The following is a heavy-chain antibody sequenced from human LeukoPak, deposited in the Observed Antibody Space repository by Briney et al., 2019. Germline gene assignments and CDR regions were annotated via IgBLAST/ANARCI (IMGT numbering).Heavy chain of an antibody. J-gene: IGHJ6*02. CDR1: GFTFSSYG. V-gene: IGHV3-30*18. Sequence: GGSLRLSCAASGFTFSSYGMHWVRQAPGKGLEWVAVISYDGSNKYYADSVKGRFTISRDNSKNTLYLQMNSLRAEDTAVYYCAKGVGMDTAMVLQVYYGMDVWGQVTTVTVSS. CDR3: AKGVGMDTAMVLQVYYGMDV. CDR2: ISYDGSNK. D-gene: IGHD5-18*01.